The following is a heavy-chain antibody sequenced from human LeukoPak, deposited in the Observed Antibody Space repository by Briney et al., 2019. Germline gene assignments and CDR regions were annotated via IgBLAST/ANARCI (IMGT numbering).Heavy chain of an antibody. Sequence: GSSVKVSCKASGYTFTNYDIYWVRQATSQGPEWMGWMNPNNGHTGYAQKFQGRVTMTRNTSLSTAYMELSSLSSEDTAVYYCVRYPRTHYYFDRWGQGTLVTVSS. J-gene: IGHJ4*02. CDR2: MNPNNGHT. D-gene: IGHD1-14*01. CDR1: GYTFTNYD. V-gene: IGHV1-8*01. CDR3: VRYPRTHYYFDR.